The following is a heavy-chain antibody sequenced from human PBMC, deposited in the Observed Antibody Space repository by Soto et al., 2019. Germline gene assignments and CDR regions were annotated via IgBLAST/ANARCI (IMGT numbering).Heavy chain of an antibody. V-gene: IGHV1-18*01. CDR1: GYTFTSYY. J-gene: IGHJ4*02. CDR3: ARDGPPMDY. D-gene: IGHD2-2*01. Sequence: QVQLVQSRAEVKKPGASVKVSCKASGYTFTSYYISWVRQAPGQGLEWMGWISAYNGNTHYAQKVQGRVTMTTDTSTSTVYMDLRSLRSDDTAVYYCARDGPPMDYWGQGTLVTVSS. CDR2: ISAYNGNT.